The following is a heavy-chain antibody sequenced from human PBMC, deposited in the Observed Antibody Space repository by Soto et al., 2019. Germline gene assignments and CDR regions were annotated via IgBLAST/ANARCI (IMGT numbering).Heavy chain of an antibody. CDR1: GFTFSSYA. Sequence: GSLRLSCAASGFTFSSYAMSWVRQAPGKGLEWVSAISGSGGSTYYADSVKGRFTISRDNSKNTLYLQMNSLRAEDTAVYYCARRGAGVYGSGSYYYYGMDVWGQGTTVTVS. CDR2: ISGSGGST. D-gene: IGHD3-10*01. J-gene: IGHJ6*02. CDR3: ARRGAGVYGSGSYYYYGMDV. V-gene: IGHV3-23*01.